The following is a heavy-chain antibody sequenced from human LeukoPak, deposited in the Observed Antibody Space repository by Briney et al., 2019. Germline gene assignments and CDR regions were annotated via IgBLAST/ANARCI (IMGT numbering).Heavy chain of an antibody. CDR1: GGSFSGYY. CDR3: ARGPGSAFDI. V-gene: IGHV4-34*01. Sequence: TSETLSLTCAVYGGSFSGYYWSWIRQPPGKGLEWIGEINHSGSTNYNPSLKSRVTISVDTSKNQFSLKLSSVTAADTAVYYCARGPGSAFDIWGQGTMVTVSS. CDR2: INHSGST. J-gene: IGHJ3*02.